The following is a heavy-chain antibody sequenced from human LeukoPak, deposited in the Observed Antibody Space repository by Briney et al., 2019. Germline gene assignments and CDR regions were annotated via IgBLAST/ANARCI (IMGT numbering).Heavy chain of an antibody. V-gene: IGHV1-69-2*01. Sequence: ASVKISCKVSGYTFTDYYMHWVQQAPGKGLEWMGLVDPEDGETIYAEKFQGRVTTTADTSTDTAYMELSSLRSEDTAVYYCAPTWRLPRSGHAFDIWGQGTMVTVSS. CDR2: VDPEDGET. D-gene: IGHD3-3*01. J-gene: IGHJ3*02. CDR1: GYTFTDYY. CDR3: APTWRLPRSGHAFDI.